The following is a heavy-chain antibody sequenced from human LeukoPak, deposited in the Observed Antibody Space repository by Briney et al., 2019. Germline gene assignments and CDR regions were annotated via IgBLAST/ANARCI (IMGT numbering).Heavy chain of an antibody. CDR1: GGSISSHY. J-gene: IGHJ3*02. V-gene: IGHV4-59*11. CDR3: ARDDSSGSWGAFDI. Sequence: SETLSLTCTVSGGSISSHYWSWIRQPPGKGLEWIGYIYYSGSTNYNPSLKSRVTLSVDTSKNQFSLKLSPVTAADTAVYYCARDDSSGSWGAFDIWGQGTMVTVSS. CDR2: IYYSGST. D-gene: IGHD3-22*01.